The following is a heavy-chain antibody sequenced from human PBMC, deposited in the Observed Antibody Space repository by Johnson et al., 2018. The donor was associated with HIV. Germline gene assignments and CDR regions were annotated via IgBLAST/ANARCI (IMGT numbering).Heavy chain of an antibody. CDR2: IRYDGSDK. D-gene: IGHD2-21*02. CDR1: GFTFSTFG. V-gene: IGHV3-30*02. J-gene: IGHJ3*02. Sequence: QMQLVESGGGVVQPGGSLRLSCSASGFTFSTFGMHWVRKAPGKGLEWVAFIRYDGSDKYYGDSVKGRFTISRDNSKNTLYLQMNSLRAEDTAVYYCAKVYCGGDCSFGGAAFNIWGQGTMVTVSS. CDR3: AKVYCGGDCSFGGAAFNI.